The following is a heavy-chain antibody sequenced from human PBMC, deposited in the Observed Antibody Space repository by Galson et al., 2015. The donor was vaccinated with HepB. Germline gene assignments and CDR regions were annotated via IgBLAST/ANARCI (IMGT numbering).Heavy chain of an antibody. V-gene: IGHV3-23*01. CDR3: AKSPSTSFISVWGSYREYYFDY. D-gene: IGHD3-16*02. Sequence: CMRLSCAASDFTCSSYAMSWVRQAPGTRLEWVAVVSNSRGSKYSADSVRGRLTSSRDNTKNTLSLQINSLRAEETAIYYCAKSPSTSFISVWGSYREYYFDYWGQGTLVTVSS. J-gene: IGHJ4*02. CDR2: VSNSRGSK. CDR1: DFTCSSYA.